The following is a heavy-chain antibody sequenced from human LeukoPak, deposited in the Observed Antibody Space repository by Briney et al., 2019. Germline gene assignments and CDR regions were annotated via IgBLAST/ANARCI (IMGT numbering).Heavy chain of an antibody. CDR1: GYSFTSYW. J-gene: IGHJ4*02. V-gene: IGHV5-51*01. CDR2: VYPGDSDT. D-gene: IGHD2-15*01. Sequence: GDSLKISCKGSGYSFTSYWIGWVRQMPGKGLEWMGIVYPGDSDTRYSPSFQGQVTMSADKSISTAYLQWSSLKASDTAMYYCARRYCSGGTCFDYWGQGTLVTVSS. CDR3: ARRYCSGGTCFDY.